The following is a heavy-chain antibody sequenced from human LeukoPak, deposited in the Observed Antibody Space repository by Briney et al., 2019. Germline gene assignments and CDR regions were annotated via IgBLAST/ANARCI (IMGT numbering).Heavy chain of an antibody. CDR3: ATASGGNMAVRYFDL. V-gene: IGHV5-51*01. J-gene: IGHJ2*01. Sequence: GESLKISCEGSGYTFIAYWIGWVRQMPGKGLEWMGIIYPDDSDPKYSSSFQGEVSISVDKSINTAYLQWDSLKASDTAMYYCATASGGNMAVRYFDLWGRGTQVTVSS. CDR2: IYPDDSDP. CDR1: GYTFIAYW. D-gene: IGHD4-23*01.